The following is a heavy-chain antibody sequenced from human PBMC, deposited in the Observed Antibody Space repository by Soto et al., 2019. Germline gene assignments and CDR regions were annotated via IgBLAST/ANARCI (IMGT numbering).Heavy chain of an antibody. Sequence: QVQLVQSGAEVKKPGSSVKISCKASGGTFRTNAFSWVRQAPGQGLEWMGGIIPILPTPDYAQKFQSRVTITADESTTTTYMELSSLRSEDTAIYYCARDKDRLQLGGNYYYIMDVWGQGTTVTVSS. CDR3: ARDKDRLQLGGNYYYIMDV. J-gene: IGHJ6*02. D-gene: IGHD1-1*01. V-gene: IGHV1-69*11. CDR2: IIPILPTP. CDR1: GGTFRTNA.